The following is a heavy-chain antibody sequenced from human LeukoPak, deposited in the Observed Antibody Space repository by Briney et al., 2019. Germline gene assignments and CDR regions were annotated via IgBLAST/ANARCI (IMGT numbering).Heavy chain of an antibody. Sequence: SETLSLTCTVSGGSISSGSYYWSWIRQPAGKGLEWIGRIYTSGSTNYNPSLKSRVTISVDTSKNQFSLKLSSVTAADTAVYYCARAFTQPLIWFDPWGQGTLVTVSS. D-gene: IGHD2-2*01. CDR1: GGSISSGSYY. CDR2: IYTSGST. J-gene: IGHJ5*02. CDR3: ARAFTQPLIWFDP. V-gene: IGHV4-61*02.